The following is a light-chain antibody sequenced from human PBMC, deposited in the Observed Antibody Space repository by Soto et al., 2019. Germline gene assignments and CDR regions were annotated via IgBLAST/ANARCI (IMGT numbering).Light chain of an antibody. V-gene: IGLV1-44*01. Sequence: QSVLTQPPSASGTPGQRVTISCSGSRSNIGSYTVNWYQQLPGTAPKLMISEVSNRPSGVSNRFSGSKSGNTASLTISGLQAEDEADYYCSSYTAGGTIFGTGTKLTVL. CDR1: RSNIGSYT. CDR2: EVS. CDR3: SSYTAGGTI. J-gene: IGLJ1*01.